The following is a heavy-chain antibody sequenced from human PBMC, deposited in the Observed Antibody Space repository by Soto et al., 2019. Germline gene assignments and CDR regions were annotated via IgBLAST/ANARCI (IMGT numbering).Heavy chain of an antibody. J-gene: IGHJ5*02. CDR3: ARYDSSGYYLWEWFDP. D-gene: IGHD3-22*01. V-gene: IGHV4-30-4*01. CDR1: GGSISSGDYY. CDR2: IYYSGST. Sequence: QVQLQESGPGLVKPSQTLSLTCTVSGGSISSGDYYWSWIRQPPGKGLEWIGYIYYSGSTYYNPSLKNRVTIAVDTSKNQFSLKLSSVTAADTAVYYCARYDSSGYYLWEWFDPWGQGTLVTVSS.